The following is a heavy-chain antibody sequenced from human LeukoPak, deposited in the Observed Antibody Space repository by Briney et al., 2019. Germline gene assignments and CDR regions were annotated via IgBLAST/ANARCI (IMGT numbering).Heavy chain of an antibody. J-gene: IGHJ4*02. Sequence: TPSETLSLTCTVSGGSISSGGYYWSWIRQHPGKGLEWIGYIYYSGSTYYNPSLKSRVTISVDTSKNQFSLKLSSVTAADTAVYYCARSSMYSSSWCDYWGQGTLVTVSS. CDR3: ARSSMYSSSWCDY. CDR2: IYYSGST. V-gene: IGHV4-31*03. D-gene: IGHD6-13*01. CDR1: GGSISSGGYY.